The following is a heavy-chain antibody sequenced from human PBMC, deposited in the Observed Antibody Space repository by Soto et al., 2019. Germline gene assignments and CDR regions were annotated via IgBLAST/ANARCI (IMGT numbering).Heavy chain of an antibody. V-gene: IGHV3-30*04. CDR2: MSHDGRNT. CDR3: ARPGSGYDVLTGQYFYYYHAMDV. CDR1: GFLFNTYA. Sequence: QVQLVDSGGDVVQPGRSLRLSCTTSGFLFNTYAMHWVRQAPGKGLEWVAVMSHDGRNTYYSDSVKGRFTISRDNSKNTLYLQMNILRIEDTALYYCARPGSGYDVLTGQYFYYYHAMDVWGQGTTVTVSS. D-gene: IGHD3-9*01. J-gene: IGHJ6*02.